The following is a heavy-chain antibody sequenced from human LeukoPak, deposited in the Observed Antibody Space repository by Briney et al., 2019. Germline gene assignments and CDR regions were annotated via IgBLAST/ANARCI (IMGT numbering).Heavy chain of an antibody. CDR2: IYTTGST. D-gene: IGHD3-10*01. J-gene: IGHJ3*02. CDR3: ARAGYRGAFDI. Sequence: PSQTLSLTCTVSGGSISSGSYYGGWIRQPGGKGLEWIGRIYTTGSTIYNPSLKSRVTISVDTSKNQFSLKLSSVTAADTAVYYCARAGYRGAFDIWGQGTMVTVSS. V-gene: IGHV4-61*02. CDR1: GGSISSGSYY.